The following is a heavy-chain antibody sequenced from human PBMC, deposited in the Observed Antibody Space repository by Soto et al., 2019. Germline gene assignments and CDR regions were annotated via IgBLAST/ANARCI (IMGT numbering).Heavy chain of an antibody. CDR2: ISSSGNT. CDR3: ARAPMVPTRSYFDS. CDR1: DGSISNFY. Sequence: SETLSLTCTVSDGSISNFYWSWIRQPPGKGLEWIGYISSSGNTNYNPSLKGRVSISVDTSKNQFSLNLTSVTAADTAVYYCARAPMVPTRSYFDSWGQGTPLTVSS. J-gene: IGHJ4*02. D-gene: IGHD3-10*01. V-gene: IGHV4-59*01.